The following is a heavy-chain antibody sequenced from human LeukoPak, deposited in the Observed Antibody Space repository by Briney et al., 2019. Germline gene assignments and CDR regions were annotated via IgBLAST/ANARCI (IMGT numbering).Heavy chain of an antibody. CDR1: GFTFDDYA. CDR3: ARVLDGVGATRSFDY. V-gene: IGHV3-74*01. J-gene: IGHJ4*02. CDR2: INSDGSST. Sequence: PGRSLRLSCAASGFTFDDYAMHWVRQAPGKGLVWVSRINSDGSSTSYADSVKGRFTISRDNAKNTLYLQMNSLRAEDTAVYYCARVLDGVGATRSFDYWGQGTLVTVSS. D-gene: IGHD1-26*01.